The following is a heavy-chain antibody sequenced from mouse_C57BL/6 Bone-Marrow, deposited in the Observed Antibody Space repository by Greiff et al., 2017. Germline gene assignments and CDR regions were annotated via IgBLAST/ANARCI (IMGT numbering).Heavy chain of an antibody. CDR2: IYPGDGDT. Sequence: VQLQHSGAELVKPGASVKISCKASGYAFSSYWMHWVKQRPGQGLEWIGQIYPGDGDTNYNGKFKGKATLTEDKSSSTAYMQLSSLTSEDSAVYYGSRGRSYCGSSGGYYYAMDYGGQGTSVTVSS. CDR3: SRGRSYCGSSGGYYYAMDY. V-gene: IGHV1-80*01. J-gene: IGHJ4*01. D-gene: IGHD1-1*02. CDR1: GYAFSSYW.